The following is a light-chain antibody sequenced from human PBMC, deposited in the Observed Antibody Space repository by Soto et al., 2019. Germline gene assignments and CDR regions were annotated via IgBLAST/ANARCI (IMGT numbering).Light chain of an antibody. CDR2: GAS. CDR1: QSVSNNY. CDR3: QQYGGSPIT. Sequence: EIVLTQSPGTLSLSPGERATLSCRASQSVSNNYLAWYQHKPGQAPRLLMSGASSRASGVPVRFSGSGSGTDFTLTISRLEPEDFALYYCQQYGGSPITFGLGTRLEIK. J-gene: IGKJ5*01. V-gene: IGKV3-20*01.